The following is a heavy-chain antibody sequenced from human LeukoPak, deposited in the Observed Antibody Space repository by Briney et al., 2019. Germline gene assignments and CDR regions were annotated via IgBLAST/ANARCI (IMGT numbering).Heavy chain of an antibody. J-gene: IGHJ4*02. CDR1: GYTFTSYY. CDR2: INPSGGST. Sequence: ASVKVSCKASGYTFTSYYMHWVRQAPGQGLEWMGIINPSGGSTSYAQKFQGRVTMTRDTSTSTVYMELSSLRSEDTAVYYCARGIGFALRSSVAFFDYWGQGTLVTVSS. CDR3: ARGIGFALRSSVAFFDY. D-gene: IGHD2-15*01. V-gene: IGHV1-46*01.